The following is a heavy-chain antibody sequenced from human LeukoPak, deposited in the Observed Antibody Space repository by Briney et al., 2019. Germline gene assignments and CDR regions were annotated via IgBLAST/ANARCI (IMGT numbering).Heavy chain of an antibody. CDR1: GFTFSSYS. CDR3: ARDERSIQFNY. V-gene: IGHV3-23*01. J-gene: IGHJ4*02. D-gene: IGHD2-21*01. CDR2: IVGSGVTT. Sequence: GGSLRLSCAASGFTFSSYSMNWVRQAPGKGPEWVSGIVGSGVTTYYADSVKGRFTISRDNSKSTLYLQLNSLRAEDTAIYYCARDERSIQFNYWGQGTLVTVSS.